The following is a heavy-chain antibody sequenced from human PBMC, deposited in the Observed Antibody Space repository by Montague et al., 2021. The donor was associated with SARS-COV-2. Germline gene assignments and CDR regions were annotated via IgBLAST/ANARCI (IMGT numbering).Heavy chain of an antibody. D-gene: IGHD3-10*01. CDR1: GFTFRSYW. V-gene: IGHV3-74*01. Sequence: SLRLSCAVSGFTFRSYWMHWVRQVPGRGLVWVSRIRPDGTSTHYAASVKGRFIISRDNAKNTLSLEMTNLRVDDTAIYFCVRPLWFGDSDYYFESWGQGTRGSVSS. CDR2: IRPDGTST. CDR3: VRPLWFGDSDYYFES. J-gene: IGHJ4*02.